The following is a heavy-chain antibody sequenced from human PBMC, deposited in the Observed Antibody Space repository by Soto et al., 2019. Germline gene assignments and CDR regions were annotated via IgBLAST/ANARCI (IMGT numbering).Heavy chain of an antibody. Sequence: HPXVSLRLSCAISGFSVSSNYLSWVRQAPGKGLEWVSVHYSGGSTYYADSVQGRFTISRDKSNNTLYLQMRRVRAEDTAVYFCARHRHPRGTVGATSPLDPWGQGTQVTVSS. CDR1: GFSVSSNY. J-gene: IGHJ5*02. D-gene: IGHD1-26*01. CDR2: HYSGGST. CDR3: ARHRHPRGTVGATSPLDP. V-gene: IGHV3-53*01.